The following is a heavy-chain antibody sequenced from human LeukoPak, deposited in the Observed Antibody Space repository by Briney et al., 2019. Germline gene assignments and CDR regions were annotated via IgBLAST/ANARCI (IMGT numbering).Heavy chain of an antibody. Sequence: QPRGSLRLSCAASGFTFDDYAMHWVRQAPGKGLEWVSLISGDGGSTYYADSVKGRFTISRDNSKNSLYLQMNSLRTEDTALYYCAKLGYCSGGSCDRMDVWGKGTAVTVSS. J-gene: IGHJ6*04. CDR2: ISGDGGST. CDR1: GFTFDDYA. D-gene: IGHD2-15*01. V-gene: IGHV3-43*02. CDR3: AKLGYCSGGSCDRMDV.